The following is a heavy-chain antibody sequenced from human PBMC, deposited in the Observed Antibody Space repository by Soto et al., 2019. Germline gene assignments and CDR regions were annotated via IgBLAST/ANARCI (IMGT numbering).Heavy chain of an antibody. CDR2: IHYGGNA. Sequence: SETLSLTCTVSGGSINTYNLFWAWVRQPPGKGLEWIASIHYGGNAYYSPSLTTRATISRDTSKNRVSLELRSVAAADTAVYYCARVNATLDLWGLGTLVTSP. CDR1: GGSINTYNLF. J-gene: IGHJ4*02. V-gene: IGHV4-39*01. CDR3: ARVNATLDL.